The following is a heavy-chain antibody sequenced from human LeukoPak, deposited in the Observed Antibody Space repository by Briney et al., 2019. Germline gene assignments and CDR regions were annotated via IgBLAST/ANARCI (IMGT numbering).Heavy chain of an antibody. V-gene: IGHV4-34*01. Sequence: SETLFLTCAVYGGSFSGYYWSWIRQPPGKGLEWIGEINHSGSTNYNPSLKSRVTISVDTSKNQFSLKLSSVTAADTAVYYCARGRRITMVRGARYFDLWGRGTLVTVSS. J-gene: IGHJ2*01. CDR3: ARGRRITMVRGARYFDL. CDR2: INHSGST. CDR1: GGSFSGYY. D-gene: IGHD3-10*01.